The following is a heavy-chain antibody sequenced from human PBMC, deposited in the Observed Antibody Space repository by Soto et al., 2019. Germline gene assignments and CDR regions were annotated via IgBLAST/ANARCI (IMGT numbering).Heavy chain of an antibody. CDR3: ARRKVAVAGAYYYGMDV. J-gene: IGHJ6*02. D-gene: IGHD6-19*01. CDR2: IYPGDSDT. CDR1: GYSFTSYW. Sequence: PGESLKISCKGSGYSFTSYWIGWVRQIPWKGLEWMGIIYPGDSDTRYSPSFQGQVTISADKSISTAYLQWSSLKASDTAMYYCARRKVAVAGAYYYGMDVWGQGTTVTVSS. V-gene: IGHV5-51*01.